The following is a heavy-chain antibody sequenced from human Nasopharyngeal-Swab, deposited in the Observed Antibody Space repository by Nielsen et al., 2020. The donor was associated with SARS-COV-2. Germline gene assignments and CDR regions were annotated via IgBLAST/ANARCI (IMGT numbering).Heavy chain of an antibody. CDR2: IWYDGSNK. J-gene: IGHJ6*02. D-gene: IGHD6-13*01. CDR3: ARDRRDSSSWYFTNYYYGMDV. Sequence: GESLKISCAASGFTFSSYGMHWVRQAPGKGLEWVAVIWYDGSNKYYADSVKGRFTISRDNSKNTLYLQMNSLRAEDTAVYYCARDRRDSSSWYFTNYYYGMDVWGQGTTVTVSS. CDR1: GFTFSSYG. V-gene: IGHV3-33*01.